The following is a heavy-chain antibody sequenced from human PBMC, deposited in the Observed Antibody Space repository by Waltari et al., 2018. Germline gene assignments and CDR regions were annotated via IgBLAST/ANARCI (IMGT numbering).Heavy chain of an antibody. D-gene: IGHD5-12*01. J-gene: IGHJ6*02. V-gene: IGHV3-33*01. CDR3: ARGPIGLVVATINYYYYGMDV. Sequence: QVQLVESGGGVVQPGRSLRLSCAASGFTFSSYGMHWVRQAPGKGRAWVAVIWYDVSNKYYADAVKGRFTIARDNSKNTLYLQMNSLRSDDTAVYYCARGPIGLVVATINYYYYGMDVWGQGTTVTVSS. CDR1: GFTFSSYG. CDR2: IWYDVSNK.